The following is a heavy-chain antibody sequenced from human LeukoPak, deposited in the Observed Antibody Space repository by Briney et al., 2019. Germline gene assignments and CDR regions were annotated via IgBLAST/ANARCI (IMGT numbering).Heavy chain of an antibody. V-gene: IGHV3-74*01. D-gene: IGHD6-13*01. J-gene: IGHJ4*02. CDR2: INSDGSST. CDR1: GFTFRSHW. Sequence: GGSLRLSCAASGFTFRSHWMHWVRQAPGKGLVWVSRINSDGSSTSYADSVQGRFTISRDNAKSTLYLQMNSLRAEDAAVYYCARVGYSSIWYVDFWGQETLVTVSS. CDR3: ARVGYSSIWYVDF.